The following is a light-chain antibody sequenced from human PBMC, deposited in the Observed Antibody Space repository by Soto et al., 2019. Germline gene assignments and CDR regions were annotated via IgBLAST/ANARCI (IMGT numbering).Light chain of an antibody. CDR3: QQSYSTPQT. CDR2: DAS. Sequence: DIQMTQSPSTLSAFVGDRVTITCRASQSVNSWLAWYQQRPGKAPKLLIYDASTLESGVPSRFSGSGSGTEFTLTISSLQPDDFATYYCQQSYSTPQTFGQGTKVDIK. J-gene: IGKJ1*01. CDR1: QSVNSW. V-gene: IGKV1-5*01.